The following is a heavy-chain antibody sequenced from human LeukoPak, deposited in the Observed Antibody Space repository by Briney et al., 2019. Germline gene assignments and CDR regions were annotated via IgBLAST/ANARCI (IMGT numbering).Heavy chain of an antibody. CDR2: INAVNGNT. CDR1: GYTFTSYA. V-gene: IGHV1-3*01. J-gene: IGHJ4*02. CDR3: ARSGWFGEFLFHY. D-gene: IGHD3-10*01. Sequence: GASVKVSCKASGYTFTSYAMHWVRQAPGQRLEWMGWINAVNGNTKYSQKFQGRVTITRDTSASTAYMELSSLRSEDTAVYYCARSGWFGEFLFHYWGQGTLVTVSS.